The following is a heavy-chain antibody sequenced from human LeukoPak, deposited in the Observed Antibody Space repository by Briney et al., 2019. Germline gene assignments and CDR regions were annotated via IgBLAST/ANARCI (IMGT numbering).Heavy chain of an antibody. V-gene: IGHV4-59*12. CDR2: IYYSGST. D-gene: IGHD3-9*01. J-gene: IGHJ5*02. CDR1: GGSISSYY. Sequence: SETLSLTCTVSGGSISSYYWSWIRQPPGKGLEWIGYIYYSGSTNYNPSLKSRVTISVDTSKNQFSLKLSSVTAADTAVYYCARVVLRYFDWALEAYNWFDPWGQGTLVTVSS. CDR3: ARVVLRYFDWALEAYNWFDP.